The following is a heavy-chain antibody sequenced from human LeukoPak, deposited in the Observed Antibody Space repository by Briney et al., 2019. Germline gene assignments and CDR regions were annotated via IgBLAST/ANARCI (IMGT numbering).Heavy chain of an antibody. CDR1: GGSISSSNW. CDR3: AREGLNMVRGVIPKEAWGWFDP. D-gene: IGHD3-10*01. V-gene: IGHV4-4*02. CDR2: IYHSGST. J-gene: IGHJ5*02. Sequence: SGTLSLTCAVSGGSISSSNWWSWVRQPAGKGLEWIGEIYHSGSTNYNPSLKSRVTISVDKSKNQFSLKLSSVTAADTAVYYCAREGLNMVRGVIPKEAWGWFDPWGQGTLVTVSS.